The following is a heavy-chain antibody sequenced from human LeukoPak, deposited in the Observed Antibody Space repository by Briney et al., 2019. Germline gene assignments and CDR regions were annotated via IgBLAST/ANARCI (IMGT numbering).Heavy chain of an antibody. D-gene: IGHD3-9*01. CDR2: IKQDGSEM. CDR1: GFTFSNHW. CDR3: GRTGYLSDY. J-gene: IGHJ4*02. V-gene: IGHV3-7*01. Sequence: GGSLRLSCAASGASGFTFSNHWMSWVRQAPGKGLEWVANIKQDGSEMYYVDSVKGRFTISRDNAENSLYLQMNSLRADDTAVYYCGRTGYLSDYWGQGTLVTVSS.